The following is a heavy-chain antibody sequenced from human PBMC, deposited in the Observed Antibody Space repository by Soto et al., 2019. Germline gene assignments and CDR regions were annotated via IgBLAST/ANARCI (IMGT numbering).Heavy chain of an antibody. V-gene: IGHV4-59*01. CDR2: VYNSGST. CDR3: ARGGPSSKWLDP. Sequence: QVQLQESGPGLLKSSETLSLTCTVSGGSISSYYWSWIRQPPGKGLEWIGYVYNSGSTNYNPSLKSRVTLSIDTSKNLSSLKLTSLTATDTAVYYCARGGPSSKWLDPWGQGTLVTVSS. CDR1: GGSISSYY. J-gene: IGHJ5*02.